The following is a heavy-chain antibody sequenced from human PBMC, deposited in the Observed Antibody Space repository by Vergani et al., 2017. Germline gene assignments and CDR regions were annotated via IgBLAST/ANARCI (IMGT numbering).Heavy chain of an antibody. CDR1: GYTLTELS. CDR3: VKDIAASGNYWYFDL. D-gene: IGHD6-13*01. V-gene: IGHV1-24*01. J-gene: IGHJ2*01. Sequence: QVQLVQSGAEVQKPGASVKVSCKVSGYTLTELSMHWVRQAPGKGLEWMGGFDPEDGETIYAQKFQGRVTMTEDTSTDTAYMELSSLRSEDTAVYYCVKDIAASGNYWYFDLWGRGTLVTVSS. CDR2: FDPEDGET.